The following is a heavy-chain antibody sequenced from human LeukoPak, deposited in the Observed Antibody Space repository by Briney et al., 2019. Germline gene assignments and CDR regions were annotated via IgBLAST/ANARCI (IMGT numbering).Heavy chain of an antibody. J-gene: IGHJ6*02. V-gene: IGHV3-48*03. Sequence: GGSLRLSCAPSGFTFSSSEMNWVRQAPGKGLEWVSYISSSGSTIYYADSVKGRFTISRDNAKNSLYLQMNSLRAEDAAVYYCAREKEDYGMDVWGQGTTVTVSS. CDR3: AREKEDYGMDV. CDR2: ISSSGSTI. CDR1: GFTFSSSE.